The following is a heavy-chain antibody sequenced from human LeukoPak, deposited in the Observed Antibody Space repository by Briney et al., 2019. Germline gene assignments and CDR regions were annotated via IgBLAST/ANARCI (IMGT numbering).Heavy chain of an antibody. CDR2: INGDGSST. CDR1: GFTFSSYW. Sequence: HAGGSLRLSCAASGFTFSSYWMHWVRQAPGKGLVWVSRINGDGSSTNYADSVKGRFTISRDNAKNTLYLQMNSLRAEDTAFYYCARGQSGRCNGVICYPFDFWGQGTLVTVSS. J-gene: IGHJ4*02. D-gene: IGHD2-8*02. V-gene: IGHV3-74*01. CDR3: ARGQSGRCNGVICYPFDF.